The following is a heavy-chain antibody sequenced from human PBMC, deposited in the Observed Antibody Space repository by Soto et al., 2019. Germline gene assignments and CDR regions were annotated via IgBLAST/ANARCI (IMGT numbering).Heavy chain of an antibody. D-gene: IGHD2-2*01. V-gene: IGHV3-21*01. J-gene: IGHJ3*02. Sequence: GGSLRLSCAASGFTFSSYSMNWVRQAPGKGLEWVSSISSSSSYIYYADSVKGRFTISRDNAKNSLYLQMSSLRAEDTAVYYCARLPLIVVVPAATYDAFDIWGQGTMVTVSS. CDR1: GFTFSSYS. CDR3: ARLPLIVVVPAATYDAFDI. CDR2: ISSSSSYI.